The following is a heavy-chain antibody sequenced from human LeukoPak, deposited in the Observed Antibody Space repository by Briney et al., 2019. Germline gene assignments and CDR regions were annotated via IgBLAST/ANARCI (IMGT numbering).Heavy chain of an antibody. CDR3: AREREHYYGSGSYGFDI. V-gene: IGHV4-4*07. Sequence: SETLSLTCTVSGGSISTYYWSWIRQPAGKGLEWIGRIYMSGSTNYNSSLKSRVTVSVDTSKNQFSLKLSSVTAADTAVYYYAREREHYYGSGSYGFDIWGQGTMVTVSS. J-gene: IGHJ3*02. CDR1: GGSISTYY. CDR2: IYMSGST. D-gene: IGHD3-10*01.